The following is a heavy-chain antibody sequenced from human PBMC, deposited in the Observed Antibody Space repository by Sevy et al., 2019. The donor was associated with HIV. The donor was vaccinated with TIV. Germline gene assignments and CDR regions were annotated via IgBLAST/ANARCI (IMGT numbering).Heavy chain of an antibody. J-gene: IGHJ6*02. CDR1: GRSLSHYD. Sequence: SETLSLSCAVYGRSLSHYDWSWSRQTPIKGLEWIGEISHSGSPNYNPSSKRRVTISVHTSKNKFYLKLRSVPAADAAVYYCASGVAGGLTTLIRMDVWGQGTTVTVSS. V-gene: IGHV4-34*01. CDR3: ASGVAGGLTTLIRMDV. CDR2: ISHSGSP. D-gene: IGHD6-19*01.